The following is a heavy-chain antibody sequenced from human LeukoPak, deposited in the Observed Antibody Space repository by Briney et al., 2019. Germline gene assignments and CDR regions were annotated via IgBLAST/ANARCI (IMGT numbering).Heavy chain of an antibody. Sequence: SETLSLTCTVSGGSISSGGYYWSWIRQHPGKGLEWIGYISYSGSTYYNPSLKSRLTISLDTSKNQFSLRLSSVSAADTAVYFCAVGPHHYFDSWGQGTLVTVSS. CDR3: AVGPHHYFDS. V-gene: IGHV4-31*03. CDR2: ISYSGST. CDR1: GGSISSGGYY. J-gene: IGHJ4*02.